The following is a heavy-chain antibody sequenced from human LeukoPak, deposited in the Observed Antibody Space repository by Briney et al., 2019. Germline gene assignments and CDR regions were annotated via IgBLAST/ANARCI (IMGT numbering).Heavy chain of an antibody. D-gene: IGHD5-18*01. J-gene: IGHJ4*02. CDR2: ISGGSTVI. V-gene: IGHV3-48*01. CDR3: ARTRGYNYGYSDD. Sequence: GGSLRLSCAASGFTFSSYNMNWVRQAPGKGLEWVSYISGGSTVIDYADSVKSRFTISRDNAKNSLYLQMNSLRGEDTAVYYCARTRGYNYGYSDDWGQGTLVTVSS. CDR1: GFTFSSYN.